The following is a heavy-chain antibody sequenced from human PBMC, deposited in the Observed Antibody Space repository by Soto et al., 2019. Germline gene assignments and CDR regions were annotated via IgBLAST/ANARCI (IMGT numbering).Heavy chain of an antibody. J-gene: IGHJ6*02. V-gene: IGHV3-66*01. CDR1: GFTVSSNY. D-gene: IGHD6-13*01. CDR3: AREWMLQQHSPYYYYYYGMDV. Sequence: GGSLRLSCAASGFTVSSNYMSWVRQAPGKGLEWVSVIYSGGSTYYADSVKGRFTISRDNSKNTLYLQMNSLRAEDTAVYYCAREWMLQQHSPYYYYYYGMDVWGQGTTVTVSS. CDR2: IYSGGST.